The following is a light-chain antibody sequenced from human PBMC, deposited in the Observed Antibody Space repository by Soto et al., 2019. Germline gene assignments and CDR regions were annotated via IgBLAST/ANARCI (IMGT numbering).Light chain of an antibody. CDR1: QSVSSTY. CDR2: GVS. CDR3: QQRTNSPPWT. V-gene: IGKV3-11*01. J-gene: IGKJ1*01. Sequence: EIVLTQSPGTLSLSPGERATLSCRASQSVSSTYLAWYQQRPGQVPRLLIYGVSKRAPAIPPRFSGSGSGTDFTLSVSGLETEDFATYYCQQRTNSPPWTFGQGTRVELK.